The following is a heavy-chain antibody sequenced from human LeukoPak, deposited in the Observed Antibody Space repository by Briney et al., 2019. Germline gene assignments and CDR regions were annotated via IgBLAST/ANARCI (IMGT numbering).Heavy chain of an antibody. Sequence: GGSLRLSCAVSGFSISNYWMTWVRQAPGKGLEWLANIKQDGSEKYYADSAKGRFTISRDNAKNSVYLQMNSLRGEDTAIYHFARWYNTEWHLDYWGQGTLATVSS. J-gene: IGHJ4*02. CDR1: GFSISNYW. V-gene: IGHV3-7*05. D-gene: IGHD1-14*01. CDR3: ARWYNTEWHLDY. CDR2: IKQDGSEK.